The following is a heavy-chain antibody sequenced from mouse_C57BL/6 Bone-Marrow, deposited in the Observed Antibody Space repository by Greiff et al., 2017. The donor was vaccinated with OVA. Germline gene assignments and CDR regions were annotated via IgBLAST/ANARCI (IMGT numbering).Heavy chain of an antibody. CDR3: ARKGWYYAMDY. CDR2: IWSGGST. V-gene: IGHV2-2*01. D-gene: IGHD1-1*02. CDR1: GFSLTSYG. J-gene: IGHJ4*01. Sequence: VQLQQSGPGLVQPSQSLSITCTVSGFSLTSYGVHWVRQSPGKGLEWLGVIWSGGSTDYNAAFISRLSISKDNSKSQVFFKMHSLQADDTAIYYCARKGWYYAMDYWGQGTSVTVSS.